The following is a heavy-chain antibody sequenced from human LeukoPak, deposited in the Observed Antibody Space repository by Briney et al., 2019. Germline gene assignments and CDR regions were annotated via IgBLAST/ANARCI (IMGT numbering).Heavy chain of an antibody. V-gene: IGHV1-18*01. Sequence: GASVKVSCKASGYTFTSYGISWVRQAPGQGLEWMGWISAYNGNTNYAQKLQGRVTMTTDTSTSTAYMELRSLRSDDTAVYYCARAYYYGSGPENYYYYYMDVWGKGTTVTISS. CDR2: ISAYNGNT. CDR1: GYTFTSYG. CDR3: ARAYYYGSGPENYYYYYMDV. J-gene: IGHJ6*03. D-gene: IGHD3-10*01.